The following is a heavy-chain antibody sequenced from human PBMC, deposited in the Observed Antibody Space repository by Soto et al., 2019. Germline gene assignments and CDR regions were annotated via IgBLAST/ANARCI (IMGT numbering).Heavy chain of an antibody. CDR2: ISYDGSNK. D-gene: IGHD3-3*01. Sequence: GGSLRLSCAASGFSCSIYSMHWVGQSPGKGLEWVAVISYDGSNKYYADSVKGRFTISRDNSKNTLYLQMNSLRAEDTAVYYCASAFGVVITYYYYGMDVWGQGTTVTVSS. CDR3: ASAFGVVITYYYYGMDV. J-gene: IGHJ6*02. CDR1: GFSCSIYS. V-gene: IGHV3-30-3*01.